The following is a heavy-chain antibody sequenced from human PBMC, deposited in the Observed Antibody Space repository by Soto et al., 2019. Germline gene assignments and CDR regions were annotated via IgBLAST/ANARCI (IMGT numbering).Heavy chain of an antibody. V-gene: IGHV4-39*01. Sequence: QLQLQESGPGLVKPSETLSLTCTVSGGSISSSSYYWGWIRQPPGKGLEWIGSIYYSGSTYYNPSLKSRVTNSVATSKNQFSLKLSSVTAADTAVYYCARPTDVAAAGNDAFDLWGQGTMVTVSS. D-gene: IGHD6-13*01. J-gene: IGHJ3*01. CDR1: GGSISSSSYY. CDR3: ARPTDVAAAGNDAFDL. CDR2: IYYSGST.